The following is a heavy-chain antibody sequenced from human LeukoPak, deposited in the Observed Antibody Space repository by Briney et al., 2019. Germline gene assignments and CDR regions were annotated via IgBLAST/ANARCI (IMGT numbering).Heavy chain of an antibody. Sequence: GGSLRLSCAASGFTFTIFGLNWVRQAPGKVPEWVSYIDARSGITYYADSVQGRFTISTDNAQESVFLQMNSLRADDTAVYYCARTYDFGRGPPGDAFDNWGPGTLVTVSS. CDR2: IDARSGIT. CDR3: ARTYDFGRGPPGDAFDN. CDR1: GFTFTIFG. D-gene: IGHD3-3*01. V-gene: IGHV3-48*01. J-gene: IGHJ3*02.